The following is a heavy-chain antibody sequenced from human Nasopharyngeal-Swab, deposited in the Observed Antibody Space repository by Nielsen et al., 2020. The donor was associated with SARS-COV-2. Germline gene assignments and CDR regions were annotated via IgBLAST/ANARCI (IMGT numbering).Heavy chain of an antibody. D-gene: IGHD2-2*01. CDR3: ATVKSVAVPGAIGTYYFDS. J-gene: IGHJ4*02. Sequence: ASVKVSCKASGYTLTGYYMHWVRQAPGQGLEWMGWIIPNSGGTSYAQKFQGRVSMTRDTSINTAYMELSRLRSDDTAVYYCATVKSVAVPGAIGTYYFDSWGQGSLITVSS. CDR1: GYTLTGYY. V-gene: IGHV1-2*02. CDR2: IIPNSGGT.